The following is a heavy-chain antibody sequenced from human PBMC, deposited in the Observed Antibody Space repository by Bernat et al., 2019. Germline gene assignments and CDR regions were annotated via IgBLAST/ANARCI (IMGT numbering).Heavy chain of an antibody. CDR1: GFTFSTYG. CDR3: AKSPLPAKQWLARIRGGIDY. D-gene: IGHD6-19*01. J-gene: IGHJ4*02. V-gene: IGHV3-23*01. CDR2: ISDSGGSS. Sequence: EVQLLESGGGLVQPGGSLRLSCAASGFTFSTYGMNWVRQAPGKGLEWVSGISDSGGSSYYADSVKGRLTISRDNSKNTVFLQMNSLRVEDTAVYYCAKSPLPAKQWLARIRGGIDYWGQGTLVTVSS.